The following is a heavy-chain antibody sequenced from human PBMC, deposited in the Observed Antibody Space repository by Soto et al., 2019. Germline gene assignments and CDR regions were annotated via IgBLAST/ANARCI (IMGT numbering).Heavy chain of an antibody. CDR1: GYFISSSHW. D-gene: IGHD4-4*01. Sequence: SETLSLTCRVSGYFISSSHWWGWIRQPPGKGLEWIGHINYSGSFYHDPSLKSRVNMSLDTSKHQFSLRLSSVTAVDTAVYYCARIATTTLGGPIDYWGRGTLVTVSS. CDR2: INYSGSF. V-gene: IGHV4-28*05. CDR3: ARIATTTLGGPIDY. J-gene: IGHJ4*02.